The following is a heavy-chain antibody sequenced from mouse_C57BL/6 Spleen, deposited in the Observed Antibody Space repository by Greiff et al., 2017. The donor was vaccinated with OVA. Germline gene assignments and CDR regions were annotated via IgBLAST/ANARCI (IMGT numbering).Heavy chain of an antibody. CDR2: IYPGSGST. CDR1: GYTFTSYW. J-gene: IGHJ2*01. Sequence: QVQLQQPGAELVKPGASVKMSCKASGYTFTSYWITWVKQRPGQGLEWIGDIYPGSGSTNYNEKFKSKATLTVDTSSSTAYMQLSSLTSEDSAVYYCARFDGNTRNFDYWGQGTTLTVSS. V-gene: IGHV1-55*01. D-gene: IGHD2-1*01. CDR3: ARFDGNTRNFDY.